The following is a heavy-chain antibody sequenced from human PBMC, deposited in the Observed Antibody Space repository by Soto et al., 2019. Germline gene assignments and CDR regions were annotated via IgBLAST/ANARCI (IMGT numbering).Heavy chain of an antibody. D-gene: IGHD3-3*01. CDR3: ARIVRRPRIPIFGLARAQYYYYGMDV. CDR2: TYYRSKWYN. V-gene: IGHV6-1*01. Sequence: SQPLSRTCAISGASVSSNIAAWNCIRQSPSRGLEWLGRTYYRSKWYNDYAVSVKSRITINPDTSKNQFSLQLNSVTPEDTAVYYCARIVRRPRIPIFGLARAQYYYYGMDVWGQRTTVTVSS. J-gene: IGHJ6*02. CDR1: GASVSSNIAA.